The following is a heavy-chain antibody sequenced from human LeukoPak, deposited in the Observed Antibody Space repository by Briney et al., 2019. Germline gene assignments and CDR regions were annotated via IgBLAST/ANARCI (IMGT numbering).Heavy chain of an antibody. CDR1: GFTFSSYG. Sequence: GGSLRLSCAASGFTFSSYGMHWVRQAPGKGLEWVAFIRYDGSNKYYADSVKGRFTISRDNSKNTLYLQMNSLRAEDTAVYYCARDRSRYSSGFYSSDYWGQGTLVTVSS. V-gene: IGHV3-30*02. CDR3: ARDRSRYSSGFYSSDY. J-gene: IGHJ4*02. D-gene: IGHD6-19*01. CDR2: IRYDGSNK.